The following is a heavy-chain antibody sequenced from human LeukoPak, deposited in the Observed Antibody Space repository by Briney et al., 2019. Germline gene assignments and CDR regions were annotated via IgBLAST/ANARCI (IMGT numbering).Heavy chain of an antibody. D-gene: IGHD1-26*01. CDR2: INIDGSST. CDR1: GFTFSSYW. V-gene: IGHV3-74*01. Sequence: PGGSLRLSCAAAGFTFSSYWMHWVRQAPGKGLVWVSWINIDGSSTFYADSVKGRFTISRDNAKNTLYLQMKRLRAEETAVYACARGNEWAFDYWAQGTLVTVSS. J-gene: IGHJ4*02. CDR3: ARGNEWAFDY.